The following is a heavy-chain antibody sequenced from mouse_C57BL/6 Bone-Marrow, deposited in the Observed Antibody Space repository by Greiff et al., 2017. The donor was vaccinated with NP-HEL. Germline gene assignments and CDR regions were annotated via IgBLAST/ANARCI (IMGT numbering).Heavy chain of an antibody. Sequence: VQLQQSGAELVKPGASVKLSCKASGYTFTSYWMQWVKQRPGQGLEWIGEIDPSDSYTNYNQKFKGKATLTVDTSSSAAYMQLSSLTSEDSAVYYCARKGTLYYGSSYGNFDVWGTGTTVTVSS. CDR2: IDPSDSYT. J-gene: IGHJ1*03. CDR1: GYTFTSYW. V-gene: IGHV1-50*01. CDR3: ARKGTLYYGSSYGNFDV. D-gene: IGHD1-1*01.